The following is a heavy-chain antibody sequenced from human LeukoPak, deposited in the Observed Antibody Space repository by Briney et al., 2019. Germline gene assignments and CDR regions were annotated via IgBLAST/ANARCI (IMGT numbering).Heavy chain of an antibody. J-gene: IGHJ4*02. D-gene: IGHD3-10*01. CDR3: ARGSHSSFDY. CDR2: TYYRPKFNT. CDR1: GDSLSNNNVA. V-gene: IGHV6-1*01. Sequence: SQTLSLTCAISGDSLSNNNVAWNWIRQSPSRGLEWLGRTYYRPKFNTDYAVSVKSRIAINSDTSKNRFSLQLNAVTPEDTGVYYCARGSHSSFDYWGQGTLVTVSS.